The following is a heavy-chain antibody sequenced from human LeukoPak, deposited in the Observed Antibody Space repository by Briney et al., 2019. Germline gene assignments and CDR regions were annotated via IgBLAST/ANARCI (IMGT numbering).Heavy chain of an antibody. CDR2: IDPSDSYT. J-gene: IGHJ4*02. D-gene: IGHD3-16*02. V-gene: IGHV5-10-1*01. Sequence: GESLKISCKGSGYSFTSYWISWVRQMPGKGLEWTGRIDPSDSYTNYSPSFQGHVTISADKSISTAYLQWSSLKASDTAMYYCARQGITFGGVIVTRLDYWGQGTLVTVSS. CDR3: ARQGITFGGVIVTRLDY. CDR1: GYSFTSYW.